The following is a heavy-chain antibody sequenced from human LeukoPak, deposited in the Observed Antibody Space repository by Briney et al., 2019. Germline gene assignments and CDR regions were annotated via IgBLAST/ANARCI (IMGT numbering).Heavy chain of an antibody. Sequence: SLRLSCAASGFTFDDYAMHWVRQAPGKGLEWVSGISWNSGSIGYADSVKGRFTISRDNAKNSLYLQMDSLRAEDTALYYCAKDIGYCGGDCYSTRGGSFDYWGQGTLVTVSS. J-gene: IGHJ4*02. D-gene: IGHD2-21*02. CDR2: ISWNSGSI. CDR1: GFTFDDYA. CDR3: AKDIGYCGGDCYSTRGGSFDY. V-gene: IGHV3-9*01.